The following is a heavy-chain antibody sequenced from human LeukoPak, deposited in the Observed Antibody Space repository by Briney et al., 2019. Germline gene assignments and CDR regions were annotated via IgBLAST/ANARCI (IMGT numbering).Heavy chain of an antibody. CDR1: GGSISSYY. CDR2: IYYSGST. D-gene: IGHD2-15*01. Sequence: ETLSLTCTVSGGSISSYYWSWIRQPPGMGLEWIGYIYYSGSTNYNPSLKSRVTISVDTSKNQFSLKLTSVTAADTAVYYCARYCSGGSCGFDPWGQGTLVTVSS. J-gene: IGHJ5*02. V-gene: IGHV4-59*01. CDR3: ARYCSGGSCGFDP.